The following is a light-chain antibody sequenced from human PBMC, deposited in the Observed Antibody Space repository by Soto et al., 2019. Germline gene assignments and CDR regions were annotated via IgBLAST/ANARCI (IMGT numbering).Light chain of an antibody. CDR1: QSIGSH. CDR3: QQRYSWPIT. J-gene: IGKJ5*01. V-gene: IGKV3-11*01. Sequence: EIVLTQSPATLSLSPGERATLSCRASQSIGSHLAWYQHKPGQAPRLLIYDASNGATGSPARFSGSGSGTDYTLTISSLEPEDFAVYYCQQRYSWPITFGQGTRLEIK. CDR2: DAS.